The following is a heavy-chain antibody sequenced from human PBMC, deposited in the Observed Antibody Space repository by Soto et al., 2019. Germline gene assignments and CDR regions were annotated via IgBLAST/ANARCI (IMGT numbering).Heavy chain of an antibody. J-gene: IGHJ4*02. CDR3: AKAPPREGSGNRKDNFDY. D-gene: IGHD2-15*01. Sequence: EVQLLESGGGLVQPGGSLRLSCAASGVTFSSYAMSWVRQAPGKGLEWVSAISGRGGSTYYADSVKGRFTISRDNPNNTQYLQINSLRAEDTAVYYPAKAPPREGSGNRKDNFDYLGQGTLVTVSS. CDR1: GVTFSSYA. CDR2: ISGRGGST. V-gene: IGHV3-23*01.